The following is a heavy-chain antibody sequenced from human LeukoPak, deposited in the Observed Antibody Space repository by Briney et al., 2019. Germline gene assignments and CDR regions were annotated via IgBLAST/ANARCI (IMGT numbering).Heavy chain of an antibody. CDR3: ARDGDIVVVPAAMSPNYYYYGMDI. CDR2: IIPILGIA. CDR1: GGTFSSYA. J-gene: IGHJ6*02. Sequence: SVKVSCKASGGTFSSYAISWVRQAPGQGLEWMGRIIPILGIANYAQKFQGRVTITADKSTSTAYMELSSLRSEDTAVYYCARDGDIVVVPAAMSPNYYYYGMDIWGQGTTVTVSS. V-gene: IGHV1-69*04. D-gene: IGHD2-2*01.